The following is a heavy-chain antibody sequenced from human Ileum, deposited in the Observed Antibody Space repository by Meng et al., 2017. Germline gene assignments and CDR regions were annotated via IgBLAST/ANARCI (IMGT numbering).Heavy chain of an antibody. Sequence: VQLQQWGGGLLKPSEPPSLSCAVYGGSFNGYYWGGIRQTPGKGLERIGEINHSGSTNYNPSLKSRVTISVDTSKNQFSLKLSSVTAADTAVYYCARGRGLIWFGEWFDPWGQGTLVTVSS. V-gene: IGHV4-34*01. CDR2: INHSGST. J-gene: IGHJ5*02. CDR3: ARGRGLIWFGEWFDP. CDR1: GGSFNGYY. D-gene: IGHD3-10*01.